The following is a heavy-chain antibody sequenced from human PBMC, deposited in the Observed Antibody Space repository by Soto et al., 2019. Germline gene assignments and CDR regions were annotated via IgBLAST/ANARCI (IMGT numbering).Heavy chain of an antibody. J-gene: IGHJ6*02. D-gene: IGHD2-15*01. CDR2: IWYDGSNK. CDR3: ARAGYCSGGSCYYGMDV. V-gene: IGHV3-33*01. Sequence: GGSLRLSCAASGFTFSSYGMHWVRQAPGKGLEWVAVIWYDGSNKYYADSVKGRFTISRDNSKNTLYLQMNSLRAEDTAVYYCARAGYCSGGSCYYGMDVWGQGTTVTVSS. CDR1: GFTFSSYG.